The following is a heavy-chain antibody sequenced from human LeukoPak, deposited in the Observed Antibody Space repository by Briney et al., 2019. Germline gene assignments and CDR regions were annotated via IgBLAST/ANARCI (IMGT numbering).Heavy chain of an antibody. J-gene: IGHJ5*02. D-gene: IGHD1-14*01. CDR2: IHYSGRT. CDR1: SGSISTYY. CDR3: ARDEGAGSGIWFDP. Sequence: AEPLSLTGTVSSGSISTYYWNWIPQPPGKALEWSGYIHYSGRTNYNPSLKTRVTISVDMSKNQSSMKLTSVTAAETAVYYCARDEGAGSGIWFDPWGQGTQVTVSS. V-gene: IGHV4-59*13.